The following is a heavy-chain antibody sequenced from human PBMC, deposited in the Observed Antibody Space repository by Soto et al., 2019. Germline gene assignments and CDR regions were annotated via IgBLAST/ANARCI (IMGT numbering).Heavy chain of an antibody. V-gene: IGHV1-18*03. D-gene: IGHD6-6*01. CDR2: ISASKGNT. CDR1: GFTFSNYG. CDR3: ASRSGQLPYYFDY. Sequence: QVRLVQSGTEVKKPGASVKVSCKASGFTFSNYGITCVRQAPGQGPEWMGWISASKGNTNYAQKFQGRVTITTDSSMSTTYMELRSLRSDDMAVYYCASRSGQLPYYFDYWGQGTQVTISA. J-gene: IGHJ4*02.